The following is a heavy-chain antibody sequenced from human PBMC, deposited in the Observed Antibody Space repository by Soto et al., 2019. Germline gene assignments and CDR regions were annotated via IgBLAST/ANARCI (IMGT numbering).Heavy chain of an antibody. V-gene: IGHV3-23*01. D-gene: IGHD2-2*02. CDR2: ISGSGGST. J-gene: IGHJ4*02. CDR1: GFTFSSYA. CDR3: AKIPRYCSSTSCYSGPAYYFDY. Sequence: GGSLRLSCAASGFTFSSYAMSWVRQAPGKGLEWVSAISGSGGSTYYADSVKGRFTISRDNSKNTLYLQMNSLRAEDTAVYYCAKIPRYCSSTSCYSGPAYYFDYWGQGTLVTVSS.